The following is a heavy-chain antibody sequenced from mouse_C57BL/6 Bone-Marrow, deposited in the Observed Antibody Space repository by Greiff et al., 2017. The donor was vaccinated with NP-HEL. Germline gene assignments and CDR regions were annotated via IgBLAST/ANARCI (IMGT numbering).Heavy chain of an antibody. CDR3: ARDDDGYFHWYFDV. V-gene: IGHV3-6*01. CDR1: GYSITSGYY. Sequence: EVKLLESGPGLVKPSQSLSLTCSVTGYSITSGYYWNWIRQFPGNKLEWMGYISYDGSNNYNPSPKNRISITRDTSKNQFFLKLNSVTTEDTATYYCARDDDGYFHWYFDVWGTGTTVTVSS. J-gene: IGHJ1*03. D-gene: IGHD2-3*01. CDR2: ISYDGSN.